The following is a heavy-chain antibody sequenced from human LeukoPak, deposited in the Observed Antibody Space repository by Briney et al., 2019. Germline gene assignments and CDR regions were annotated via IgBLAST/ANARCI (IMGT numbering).Heavy chain of an antibody. D-gene: IGHD3-22*01. J-gene: IGHJ4*02. V-gene: IGHV1-2*02. CDR2: INPNSGGT. Sequence: ASVKVSCKASGYAFTGYYMHWVRQAPGQGLEWMGWINPNSGGTNYAQKFQGRVTMTRDTSISTAYMELSRLRSDDTAVYYCAREDYDSSGYYYFGADYWGQGTLVTVSS. CDR3: AREDYDSSGYYYFGADY. CDR1: GYAFTGYY.